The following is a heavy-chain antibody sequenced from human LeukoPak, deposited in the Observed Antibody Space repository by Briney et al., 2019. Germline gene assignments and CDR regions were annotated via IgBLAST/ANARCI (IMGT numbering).Heavy chain of an antibody. V-gene: IGHV3-23*01. CDR3: AYLDSSGYYYGRLRY. D-gene: IGHD3-22*01. J-gene: IGHJ4*02. CDR1: GFTFSSYS. Sequence: PGGSLRLSCAASGFTFSSYSMNWVRQTPAKGLESVSSISAGGDRTHYADSVKGRFTVSRDNSKNTLYLHMNSLRAEDTAVYFCAYLDSSGYYYGRLRYWGQGTPVTVSS. CDR2: ISAGGDRT.